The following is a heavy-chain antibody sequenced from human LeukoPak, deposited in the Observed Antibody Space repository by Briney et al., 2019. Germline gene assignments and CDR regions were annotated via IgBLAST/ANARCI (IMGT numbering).Heavy chain of an antibody. D-gene: IGHD1-26*01. V-gene: IGHV3-21*01. CDR1: GFTFSSYS. Sequence: PGGXLRLSCAASGFTFSSYSMNWVRQAPGKGVEWVSSISSSSSYIYYADSVKGRFTISRDNAKNSLYLQMNSLRAEDTAVYYCARENYGWELRVNWFDPWGQGTLVTVSS. CDR3: ARENYGWELRVNWFDP. CDR2: ISSSSSYI. J-gene: IGHJ5*02.